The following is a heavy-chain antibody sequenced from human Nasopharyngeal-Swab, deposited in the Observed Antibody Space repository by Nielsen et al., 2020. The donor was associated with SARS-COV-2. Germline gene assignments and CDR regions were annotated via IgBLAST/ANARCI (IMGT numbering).Heavy chain of an antibody. CDR1: GGSISSGGYY. CDR3: ARVRVFTFDY. Sequence: SETLSLTCTVSGGSISSGGYYWSWIRQHPGKGLEWIGYIYYSGSTYYNPSLKSRVTISVDTSKNQFSLKLSSVTAADTAVYYCARVRVFTFDYWGQGILVTVSS. J-gene: IGHJ4*02. V-gene: IGHV4-31*03. D-gene: IGHD3-10*01. CDR2: IYYSGST.